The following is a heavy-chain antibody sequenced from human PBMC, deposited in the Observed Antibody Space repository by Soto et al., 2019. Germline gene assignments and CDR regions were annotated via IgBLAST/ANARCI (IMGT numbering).Heavy chain of an antibody. CDR3: ARESGFWTGFADYYFDF. CDR1: GFTLSNYA. D-gene: IGHD3-3*01. J-gene: IGHJ4*02. Sequence: EVKLVESGGGLVQPGGSLRLSCAASGFTLSNYAMNWVRQAPGKGLEWVSVSSSSGSSTSYADSVKGRFTVSRDNSRNTLYLQMRALRAEDTAIYYCARESGFWTGFADYYFDFWGQGTLVTVSS. CDR2: SSSSGSST. V-gene: IGHV3-23*04.